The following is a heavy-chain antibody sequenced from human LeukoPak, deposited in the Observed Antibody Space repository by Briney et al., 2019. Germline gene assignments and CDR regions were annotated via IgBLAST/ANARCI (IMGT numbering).Heavy chain of an antibody. CDR3: ARDRGHYGSGSRFDY. Sequence: PGGSLRLSCAASGFTFSSYEMNWVRQAPGKGLEWVSYISSSGSTIYYADSVKGQFTISRDNAKNSLYLQMNSLRAEDTAVYYCARDRGHYGSGSRFDYWGQGTLVTVSS. D-gene: IGHD3-10*01. V-gene: IGHV3-48*03. CDR2: ISSSGSTI. J-gene: IGHJ4*02. CDR1: GFTFSSYE.